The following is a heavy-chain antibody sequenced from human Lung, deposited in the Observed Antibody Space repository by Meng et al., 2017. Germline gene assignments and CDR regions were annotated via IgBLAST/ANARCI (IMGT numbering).Heavy chain of an antibody. V-gene: IGHV1-46*03. CDR1: GYTFTSYY. CDR2: IDPSGGST. J-gene: IGHJ4*02. CDR3: TISDYGNFDY. D-gene: IGHD4-17*01. Sequence: QVQLVQSGAEVKKPGASVKVSCKASGYTFTSYYMHWVRQAPGQGLEWMGIIDPSGGSTDYAQKFQGRVTVTGDTSTSTVYMDLSSLRSEDTAVHYCTISDYGNFDYWGQGTLVTVSS.